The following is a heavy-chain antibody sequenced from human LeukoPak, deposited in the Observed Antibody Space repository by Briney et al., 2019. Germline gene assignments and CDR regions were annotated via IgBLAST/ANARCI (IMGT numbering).Heavy chain of an antibody. D-gene: IGHD6-13*01. CDR3: AKDQKWAAAGYYSDS. CDR1: GFTLSGYA. J-gene: IGHJ4*02. CDR2: ISTDGKDK. Sequence: GGSLRLSCAASGFTLSGYAMHWVRQAPGKGLEWVTVISTDGKDKKYADSVKGRFAISRDNSKNTLDLQMNSLRAEDTAVYYCAKDQKWAAAGYYSDSWGQGTLVTVSS. V-gene: IGHV3-30*18.